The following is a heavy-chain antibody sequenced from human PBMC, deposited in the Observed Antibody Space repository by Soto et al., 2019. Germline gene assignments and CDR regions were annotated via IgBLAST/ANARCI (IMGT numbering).Heavy chain of an antibody. J-gene: IGHJ4*02. CDR2: INHSGST. Sequence: QVQLQQWGAGLLKPSETLSLTCAVYGGSFSGYYWNWIRQPPGKGLEWIGEINHSGSTNYNPSLKGRVTISVDTSKNQFSPKLSSVTAADTAVYYCARGWGRIFDYWGQGTLVTVSS. V-gene: IGHV4-34*01. CDR3: ARGWGRIFDY. D-gene: IGHD7-27*01. CDR1: GGSFSGYY.